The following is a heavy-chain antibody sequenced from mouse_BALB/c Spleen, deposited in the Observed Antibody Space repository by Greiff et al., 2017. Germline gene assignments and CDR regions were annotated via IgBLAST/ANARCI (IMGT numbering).Heavy chain of an antibody. Sequence: VHLVESGPGLVAPSQSLSITCTVSGFSLTSYGVHWVRQPPGKGLEWLGVIWAGGSTNYNSALMSRLSISKDNSKSQVFLKMNSLQTDDTAMYYCARAGSYYFDYWGQGTTLTVSS. V-gene: IGHV2-9*02. CDR3: ARAGSYYFDY. CDR1: GFSLTSYG. J-gene: IGHJ2*01. CDR2: IWAGGST.